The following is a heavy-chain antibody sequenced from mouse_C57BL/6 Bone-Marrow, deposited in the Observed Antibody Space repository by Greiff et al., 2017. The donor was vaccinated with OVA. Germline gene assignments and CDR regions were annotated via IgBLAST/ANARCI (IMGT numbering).Heavy chain of an antibody. Sequence: EVQVVESGGGLVKPGGSLKLSCAASGFTFSDYGMHWVRQAPEKGLEWVAYISSGSSTIYYADTVKGRFTISRDNAKNTLFLQMTSLRSEDTAMYYCARLGYRWYFDVWGTGTTVTVSS. CDR3: ARLGYRWYFDV. CDR1: GFTFSDYG. V-gene: IGHV5-17*01. CDR2: ISSGSSTI. D-gene: IGHD2-2*01. J-gene: IGHJ1*03.